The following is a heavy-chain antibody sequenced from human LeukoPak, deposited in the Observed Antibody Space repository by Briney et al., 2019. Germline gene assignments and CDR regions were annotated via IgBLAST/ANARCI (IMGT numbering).Heavy chain of an antibody. CDR3: ARRSGYGMDV. CDR2: IYYSGST. V-gene: IGHV4-59*01. CDR1: GGSISSYY. D-gene: IGHD1-26*01. J-gene: IGHJ6*02. Sequence: SETLSLTCTVPGGSISSYYWSWIRQPPGRGLEWIGYIYYSGSTNYNPPLKSRVTISVDTSKNQFSLKLSSVTAADTAVYYCARRSGYGMDVWGQGTTVTVSS.